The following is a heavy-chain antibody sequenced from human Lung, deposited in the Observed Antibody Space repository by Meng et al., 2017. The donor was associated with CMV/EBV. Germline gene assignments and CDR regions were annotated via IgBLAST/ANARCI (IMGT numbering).Heavy chain of an antibody. D-gene: IGHD2-2*01. CDR1: GFTFSSYA. V-gene: IGHV3-23*03. J-gene: IGHJ4*02. CDR3: AKVRGYCSSTSCSPLHY. Sequence: GGSLRLXFPPSGFTFSSYAMSWVPQAPGKGLEWVSVIYSGGSSTYYADSVKGRFTISRDNSKNTLDLQMNSLRAEDTAVYYWAKVRGYCSSTSCSPLHYWGQGTLVTV. CDR2: IYSGGSST.